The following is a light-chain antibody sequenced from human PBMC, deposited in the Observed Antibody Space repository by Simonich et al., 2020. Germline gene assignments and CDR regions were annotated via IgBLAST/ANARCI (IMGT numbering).Light chain of an antibody. CDR1: QSLLHSDGKTY. CDR2: EVS. CDR3: MQSIQLPWT. J-gene: IGKJ1*01. V-gene: IGKV2D-29*02. Sequence: DIVMTQTPLSLSVTPGQPASISCKSSQSLLHSDGKTYLYWYLQKPGQSPQLLIYEVSKRFSGVPGRFSVSGSVTEFTLKISRVEAEDVGVYYCMQSIQLPWTFGQGTKVEIK.